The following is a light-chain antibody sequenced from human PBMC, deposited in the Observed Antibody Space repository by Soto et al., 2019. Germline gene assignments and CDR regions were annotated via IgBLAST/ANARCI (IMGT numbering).Light chain of an antibody. CDR2: SAS. J-gene: IGKJ4*01. CDR3: QQSYRLPLT. V-gene: IGKV1-39*01. CDR1: QRISAF. Sequence: DIQMTQSPSSVSAFVGESVTITCHASQRISAFLNWYHQKPGKAPKLLICSASYLQSGVPSNFSGSGSGTDFTLSIVALQPEDSGTYFCQQSYRLPLTFGGGTKVDIK.